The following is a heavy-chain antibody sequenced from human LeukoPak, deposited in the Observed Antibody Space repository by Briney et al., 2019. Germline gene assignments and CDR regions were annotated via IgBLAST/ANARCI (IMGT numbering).Heavy chain of an antibody. D-gene: IGHD3-3*01. CDR1: GFTFSSYS. V-gene: IGHV3-21*01. Sequence: GGSLRLSCAASGFTFSSYSMNWVRQAPGKGLEWVSSISSSSSYIYYADSMKDRFTISRDNAKNSLYLQMNSLRAEDTAVYYCAGSSSSVRFLVIWGQGTLVTVSS. CDR2: ISSSSSYI. J-gene: IGHJ4*02. CDR3: AGSSSSVRFLVI.